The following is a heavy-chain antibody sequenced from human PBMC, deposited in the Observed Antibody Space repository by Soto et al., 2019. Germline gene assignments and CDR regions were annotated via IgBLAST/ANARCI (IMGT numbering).Heavy chain of an antibody. CDR1: GDPISSSSYY. J-gene: IGHJ4*02. D-gene: IGHD3-10*01. Sequence: PSETLSLTCTVFGDPISSSSYYWAWIRQPPGKGLEWIGYIYYSGSTNYNPSLKSRVTISVDTSKNQFSLKLSSVTAADTAVYYCARAVLRGWFGDYYFDYWGQGTLVTVSS. CDR3: ARAVLRGWFGDYYFDY. V-gene: IGHV4-61*05. CDR2: IYYSGST.